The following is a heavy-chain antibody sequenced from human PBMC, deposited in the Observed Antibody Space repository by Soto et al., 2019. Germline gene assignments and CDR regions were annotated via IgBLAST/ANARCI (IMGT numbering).Heavy chain of an antibody. V-gene: IGHV2-5*01. D-gene: IGHD1-26*01. CDR3: AHSIRKGATRSEYFQH. Sequence: GSGPTLVNPTQTLTLTCTFSGFSLSTSGVGVGWIRQPPGKALEWLALIYWNDDKRYSPSLKSRLTITKDTSKNQVVLTMTNMDPVDTATYYCAHSIRKGATRSEYFQHWGQGTLVTVSS. J-gene: IGHJ1*01. CDR1: GFSLSTSGVG. CDR2: IYWNDDK.